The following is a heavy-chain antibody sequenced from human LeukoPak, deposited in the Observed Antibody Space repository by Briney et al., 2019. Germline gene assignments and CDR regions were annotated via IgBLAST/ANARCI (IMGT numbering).Heavy chain of an antibody. Sequence: GGSLRLSCAASGFTFSSYAMSWVRQAPGKGLEWVSVISGSGGITYYADSVKGRFTISRDNSKNTLYLQMNSLRAEDTAVYYCARIGPLGGFGDPIHYGMDVWGQGTTVTVSS. CDR2: ISGSGGIT. CDR3: ARIGPLGGFGDPIHYGMDV. J-gene: IGHJ6*02. V-gene: IGHV3-23*01. CDR1: GFTFSSYA. D-gene: IGHD3-10*01.